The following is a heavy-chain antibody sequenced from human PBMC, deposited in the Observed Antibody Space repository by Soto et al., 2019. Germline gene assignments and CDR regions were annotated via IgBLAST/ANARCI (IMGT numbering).Heavy chain of an antibody. Sequence: ASETLSLTCAVSGGSISSGGYSWSWIRQPPGKGLECIGHIYHSGSTYYKTSLKSRVTITVDRSKNQFYLNLRSVTAADTAVYYCARGLVSMIRGVPWFDPWGQGTLVT. V-gene: IGHV4-30-2*01. CDR3: ARGLVSMIRGVPWFDP. CDR1: GGSISSGGYS. CDR2: IYHSGST. J-gene: IGHJ5*02. D-gene: IGHD3-10*01.